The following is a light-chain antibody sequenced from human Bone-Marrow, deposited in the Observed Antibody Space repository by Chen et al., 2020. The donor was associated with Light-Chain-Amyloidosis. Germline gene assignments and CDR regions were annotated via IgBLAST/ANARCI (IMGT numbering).Light chain of an antibody. CDR3: QVWDRSSDRPV. V-gene: IGLV3-21*02. CDR2: DDS. Sequence: SYVPTLPSSVSAAPGQTPTIPCGGNNIGSTSVHWYQQTPGQAPLLVVYDDSDRPSGIPQRLSGSNAGNTATLTISRVEARDEADYYCQVWDRSSDRPVFGGGTKLTVL. CDR1: NIGSTS. J-gene: IGLJ3*02.